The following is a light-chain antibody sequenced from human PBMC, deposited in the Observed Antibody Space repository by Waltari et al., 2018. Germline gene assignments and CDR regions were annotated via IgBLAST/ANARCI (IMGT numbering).Light chain of an antibody. CDR1: SGLVALRAT. J-gene: IGLJ3*02. Sequence: QTVVTPAPAFSVTPGGTITLTCALTSGLVALRATHTWYQQTPGQAPRTLIYSTNIRSSGVPDRFAGSIIGNKAALTITGAQAEDESDYYCVLYGGNGIWVFGGGTRLTVL. CDR2: STN. V-gene: IGLV8-61*01. CDR3: VLYGGNGIWV.